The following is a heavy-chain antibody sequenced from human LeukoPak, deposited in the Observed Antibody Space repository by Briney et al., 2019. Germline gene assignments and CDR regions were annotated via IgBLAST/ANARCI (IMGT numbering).Heavy chain of an antibody. D-gene: IGHD4-17*01. CDR1: GFTFSSYA. Sequence: GVSLRLSCAASGFTFSSYAMSWVRQAPGKGLEWVSAISGSGGSTYYADSVKGRFTISRDNSKNTLYLQMNSLRAEDTAVYYCAKDGSTVTTGFSGYWGQGTLVTVSS. J-gene: IGHJ4*02. V-gene: IGHV3-23*01. CDR3: AKDGSTVTTGFSGY. CDR2: ISGSGGST.